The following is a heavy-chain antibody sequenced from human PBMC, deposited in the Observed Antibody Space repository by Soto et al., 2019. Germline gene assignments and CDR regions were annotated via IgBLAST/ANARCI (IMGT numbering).Heavy chain of an antibody. V-gene: IGHV3-30*02. CDR3: AKEFQWELHAFDI. Sequence: GSLRLSCAASGFTFSTYGMHWVRRAPGRGLEWVAVMGNDGITTFYADSVKGRSTISRDNSKNTLFLQMNSLRADDTAVYYCAKEFQWELHAFDIWGQGTMVTVSS. J-gene: IGHJ3*02. CDR2: MGNDGITT. CDR1: GFTFSTYG. D-gene: IGHD1-26*01.